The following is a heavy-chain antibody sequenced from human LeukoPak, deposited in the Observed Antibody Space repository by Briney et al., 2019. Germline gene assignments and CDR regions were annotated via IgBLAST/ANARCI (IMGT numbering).Heavy chain of an antibody. CDR3: ARTGTDAFDI. J-gene: IGHJ3*02. CDR1: GFTFSGYA. Sequence: GRSLTLSCALSGFTFSGYAMHWVRQAPGKGLVWVSDTSYGESNKYYADSVKGRFTISRDNSKNTLYLQMNSLRVEDAAVYYCARTGTDAFDIWGQGTMVTVSS. D-gene: IGHD1/OR15-1a*01. CDR2: TSYGESNK. V-gene: IGHV3-30-3*01.